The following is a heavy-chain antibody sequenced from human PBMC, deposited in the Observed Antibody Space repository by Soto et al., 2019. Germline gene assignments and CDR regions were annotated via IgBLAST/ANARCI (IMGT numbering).Heavy chain of an antibody. CDR1: GFTFSSYG. J-gene: IGHJ1*01. V-gene: IGHV3-30*18. CDR2: ISYDESNK. CDR3: TKGVVVITSYFQH. D-gene: IGHD3-22*01. Sequence: QVQLVESGGGVVQPGRSLRLSCAASGFTFSSYGMNWVRQAPSKWLKWVAVISYDESNKYYADSVKGRFTISRDNSKNTLYLQMNSLRAEDTAVYYCTKGVVVITSYFQHWGQGTLVTVSS.